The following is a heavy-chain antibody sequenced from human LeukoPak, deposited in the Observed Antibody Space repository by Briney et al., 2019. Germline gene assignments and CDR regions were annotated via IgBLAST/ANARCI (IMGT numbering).Heavy chain of an antibody. J-gene: IGHJ5*02. D-gene: IGHD5-12*01. Sequence: QPGGSLRLSCAASRFTFSTNAMSWVRQAPGKGLEWVSAISGRTINTYYADSVKGRFTISRDNSENTLYLQMDSLRADDTAVYYCAKCGYTGCHLIDLWGQGTLVTVSS. CDR3: AKCGYTGCHLIDL. CDR2: ISGRTINT. CDR1: RFTFSTNA. V-gene: IGHV3-23*01.